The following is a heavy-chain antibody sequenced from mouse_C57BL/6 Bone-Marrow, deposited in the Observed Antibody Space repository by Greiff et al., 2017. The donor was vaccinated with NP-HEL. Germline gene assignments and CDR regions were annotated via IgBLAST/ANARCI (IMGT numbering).Heavy chain of an antibody. J-gene: IGHJ4*01. V-gene: IGHV5-4*03. Sequence: DVMLVESGGGLVKPGGSLKLSCAASGFTFSSYAMSWVRQTPEKRLEWVATISDGGSYTYYPDNVKGRFTISRDNAKNNLYLQMSHLKSEDTAMYYCARAGFDYYGSSFYAMDYWGQGTSVTVSS. D-gene: IGHD1-1*01. CDR1: GFTFSSYA. CDR2: ISDGGSYT. CDR3: ARAGFDYYGSSFYAMDY.